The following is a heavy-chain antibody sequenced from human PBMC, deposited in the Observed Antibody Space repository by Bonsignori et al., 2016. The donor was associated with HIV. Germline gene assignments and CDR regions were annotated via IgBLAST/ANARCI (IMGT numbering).Heavy chain of an antibody. J-gene: IGHJ4*02. D-gene: IGHD1-26*01. V-gene: IGHV1-2*02. CDR3: AREGLLSDFDY. CDR2: INPNSGGT. Sequence: VRQMPGKGLEWMGWINPNSGGTNYAQKFQGRVTMTRDTSISTAYMELSRLRSDDTAVYYCAREGLLSDFDYWGQGTLVTVSS.